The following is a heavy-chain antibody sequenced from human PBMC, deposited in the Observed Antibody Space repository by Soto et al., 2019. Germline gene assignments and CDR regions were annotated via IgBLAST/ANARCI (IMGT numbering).Heavy chain of an antibody. CDR3: SRVDPGETSPFDH. J-gene: IGHJ4*02. D-gene: IGHD3-10*01. V-gene: IGHV1-46*03. CDR1: GYRFTSYY. Sequence: ASVKVSCTASGYRFTSYYIHWVRQAPGQGLEWMGWINPFDGSRMFAQSFQGRVTMTRDTSTSTVYMEVSSLRSEDTAVYYCSRVDPGETSPFDHWGQGTLVTVSS. CDR2: INPFDGSR.